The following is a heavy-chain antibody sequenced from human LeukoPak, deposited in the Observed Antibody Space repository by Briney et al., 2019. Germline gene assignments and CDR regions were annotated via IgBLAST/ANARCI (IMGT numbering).Heavy chain of an antibody. J-gene: IGHJ4*02. D-gene: IGHD3-10*01. CDR2: MKKDGSET. CDR1: GFTSSSYS. Sequence: GGSLRLSCVVSGFTSSSYSMIWVRQAPGKGLQWVANMKKDGSETKYVDSVKGRFTISRDNAKNSLYLQMNSLRAEDTAVYYCGRHRSGSGTYFIDYWGQGTLVSVSS. V-gene: IGHV3-7*01. CDR3: GRHRSGSGTYFIDY.